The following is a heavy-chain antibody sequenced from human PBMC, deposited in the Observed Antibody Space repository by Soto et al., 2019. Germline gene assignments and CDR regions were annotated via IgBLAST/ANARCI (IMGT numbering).Heavy chain of an antibody. CDR3: AGTREIPYYHGMDV. CDR2: IIPIFGSA. V-gene: IGHV1-69*13. Sequence: SVKVSCKAPGGTLSSYAINWVRQAPGQGLEWMGGIIPIFGSANYAPKFQGRVTISADESTSTAYMEVSSLRSEDTAVYYCAGTREIPYYHGMDVWGQGTTVTVSS. J-gene: IGHJ6*02. D-gene: IGHD2-2*02. CDR1: GGTLSSYA.